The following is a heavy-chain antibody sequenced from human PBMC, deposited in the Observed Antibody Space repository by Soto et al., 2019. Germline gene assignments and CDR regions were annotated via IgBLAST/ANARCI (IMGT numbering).Heavy chain of an antibody. CDR1: GFTFSSYA. Sequence: GGSLRLSCAASGFTFSSYAMSWVRQAPGKGLEWVSAISGSGGSTYYADSVKGRFTISRDNSKNTLYLKMNSLRAEDTAVYYCAKEGYSSGWPYYYYYGMDVWGQGTTVTVSS. D-gene: IGHD6-19*01. V-gene: IGHV3-23*01. J-gene: IGHJ6*02. CDR3: AKEGYSSGWPYYYYYGMDV. CDR2: ISGSGGST.